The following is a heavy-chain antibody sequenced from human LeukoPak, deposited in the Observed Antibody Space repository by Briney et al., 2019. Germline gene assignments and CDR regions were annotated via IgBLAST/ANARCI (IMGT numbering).Heavy chain of an antibody. J-gene: IGHJ6*03. D-gene: IGHD3-9*01. V-gene: IGHV3-9*01. CDR1: GFTFDDYA. CDR3: ARANDNYYYYYMDV. Sequence: GRSLRLSCAASGFTFDDYAMHWVRQAPGKGLEWVSGISWNSGVSDYADSVKGRFTISRDNAKNSLYLQMNSLRAEDTAVYYCARANDNYYYYYMDVWGKGTTVTISS. CDR2: ISWNSGVS.